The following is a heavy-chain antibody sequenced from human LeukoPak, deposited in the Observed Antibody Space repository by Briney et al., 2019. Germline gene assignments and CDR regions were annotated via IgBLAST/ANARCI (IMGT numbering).Heavy chain of an antibody. D-gene: IGHD3-22*01. CDR2: VYMNGHS. V-gene: IGHV4-61*02. CDR3: ARDRHVGTYYYDSSGYYHDY. J-gene: IGHJ4*02. CDR1: GGSITSGSYY. Sequence: SQTLSLTCTVSGGSITSGSYYWTWIRQSAGGGLEWIGRVYMNGHSNSNPSLESRVTISVDTSNNQFSLKLSSVTAADTAVYYCARDRHVGTYYYDSSGYYHDYWGQGTLVTVSS.